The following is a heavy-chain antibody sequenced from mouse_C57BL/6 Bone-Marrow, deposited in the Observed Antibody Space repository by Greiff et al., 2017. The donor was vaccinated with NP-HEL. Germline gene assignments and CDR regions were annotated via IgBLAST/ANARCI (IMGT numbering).Heavy chain of an antibody. CDR3: TRWGYSNSYYFDY. CDR2: IDPETGGT. J-gene: IGHJ2*01. Sequence: QVQLQQSGAELVRPGASVTLSCKASGYTFTDYEMHWVKQTPVHGLEWIGAIDPETGGTAYNQKFKGKAILTADKSSSTAYMELRSLTSEDSAVYYWTRWGYSNSYYFDYWGQGTTLTVSS. V-gene: IGHV1-15*01. CDR1: GYTFTDYE. D-gene: IGHD2-5*01.